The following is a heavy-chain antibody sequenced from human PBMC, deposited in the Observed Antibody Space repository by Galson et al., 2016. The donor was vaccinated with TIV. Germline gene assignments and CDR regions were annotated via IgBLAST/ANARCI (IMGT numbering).Heavy chain of an antibody. V-gene: IGHV5-51*01. CDR2: VYLGDSVT. D-gene: IGHD1-26*01. CDR3: ARTAGGIDQ. J-gene: IGHJ4*02. Sequence: QSGAEVKKPGESLKISCKHSGYGFVDYWLVWVRQRPGKGLEWMGIVYLGDSVTRYSPSFQGQVAISADKSSNTAYLQWSSLQASDTAMYYCARTAGGIDQWGQGTLVTVSS. CDR1: GYGFVDYW.